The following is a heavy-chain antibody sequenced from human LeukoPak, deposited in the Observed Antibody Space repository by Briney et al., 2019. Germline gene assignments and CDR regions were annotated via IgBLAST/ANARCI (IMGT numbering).Heavy chain of an antibody. CDR3: ATRGGVAVAGRSAFDI. J-gene: IGHJ3*02. Sequence: ASVKLSCKASGYTFTSYGISWVRQAPGQGLEWMGWISAYNGNTNYAQKLQGRVTMTTDTSTSTAYMELRSLRSDDTAVYYCATRGGVAVAGRSAFDIWGQGTMVTVSS. D-gene: IGHD6-19*01. V-gene: IGHV1-18*01. CDR1: GYTFTSYG. CDR2: ISAYNGNT.